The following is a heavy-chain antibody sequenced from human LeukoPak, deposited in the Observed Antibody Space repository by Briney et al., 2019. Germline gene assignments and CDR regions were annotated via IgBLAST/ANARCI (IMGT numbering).Heavy chain of an antibody. J-gene: IGHJ4*02. V-gene: IGHV3-74*01. CDR1: GFIFSSKW. CDR3: ARAGEGFGN. D-gene: IGHD3-16*01. Sequence: GGSLRLSCAASGFIFSSKWIHWVRQAPGKGLVWVSRVNSDGSITVYADSVKGRFTISRDNAKNTLYLQMNSLRAEDTAVYYCARAGEGFGNWGQGTLVTVSS. CDR2: VNSDGSIT.